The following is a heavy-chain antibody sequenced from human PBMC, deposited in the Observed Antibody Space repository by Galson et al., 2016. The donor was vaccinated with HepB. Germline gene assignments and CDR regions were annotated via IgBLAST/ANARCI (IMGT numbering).Heavy chain of an antibody. CDR1: DDSVTSGKYY. CDR3: ARSSGNSEYTGIV. CDR2: ISYSGNT. D-gene: IGHD2/OR15-2a*01. V-gene: IGHV4-61*01. J-gene: IGHJ4*02. Sequence: SETLSLTCTVSDDSVTSGKYYWTWIRQPPGKALEWIAYISYSGNTNSNPSLKNRVPLLIDRSKSQFSLRLSSVTAADTALYYCARSSGNSEYTGIVWGQGTLVTVSS.